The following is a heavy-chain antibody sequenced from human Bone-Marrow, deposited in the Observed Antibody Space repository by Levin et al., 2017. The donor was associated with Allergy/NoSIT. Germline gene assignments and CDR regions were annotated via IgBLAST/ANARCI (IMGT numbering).Heavy chain of an antibody. D-gene: IGHD3-10*01. CDR2: IYPGDSDT. J-gene: IGHJ5*02. Sequence: GESLKISCKGSGYSFTSYWIGWVRQMPGKGLEWMGIIYPGDSDTRYSPSFQGQVTISADKSISTAYLQWSSLKASDTAMYYCARRGVLWFGEFLSVENWFDPWGQGTLVTVSS. CDR1: GYSFTSYW. CDR3: ARRGVLWFGEFLSVENWFDP. V-gene: IGHV5-51*01.